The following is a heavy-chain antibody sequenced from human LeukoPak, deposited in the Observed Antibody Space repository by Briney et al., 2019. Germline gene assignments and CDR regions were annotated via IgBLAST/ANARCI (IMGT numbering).Heavy chain of an antibody. CDR1: GGSISSYY. J-gene: IGHJ4*02. Sequence: SETLSLTCTVSGGSISSYYWSWIRQPPGKGLEWIGYIYYSGSTYYNPSLKSRVTISADTSKNQFSLKLSSVTAADTAFYYCARQYNWNPPLYWGRGTLVTVSS. CDR2: IYYSGST. D-gene: IGHD1-20*01. CDR3: ARQYNWNPPLY. V-gene: IGHV4-59*08.